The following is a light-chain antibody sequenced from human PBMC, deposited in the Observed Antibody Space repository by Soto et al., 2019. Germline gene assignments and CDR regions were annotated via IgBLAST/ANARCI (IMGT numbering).Light chain of an antibody. V-gene: IGLV2-14*01. CDR3: SSYTTRSTLD. Sequence: QSALTQPASVSGSPGQSITISCTGTSSDVGAYDFVSWYQHYPGKAPKLVTFDVTHRPPGISDRFSGSKSANTASLTISGLQAEDEAFYYCSSYTTRSTLDFGGGTKLTVL. CDR2: DVT. J-gene: IGLJ2*01. CDR1: SSDVGAYDF.